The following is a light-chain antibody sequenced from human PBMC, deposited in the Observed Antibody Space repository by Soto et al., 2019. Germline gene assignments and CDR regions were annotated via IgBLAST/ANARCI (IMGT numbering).Light chain of an antibody. CDR1: QSVRSD. CDR3: QQYGSSPPRT. J-gene: IGKJ1*01. V-gene: IGKV3-20*01. CDR2: GVS. Sequence: EIVMTQSPATLSVSPWEGATLSCRASQSVRSDLAWYQHKPGLAPRLLIYGVSTRATGIPVRFSGSGSGTDFTLTISRLEPEDFAVYYCQQYGSSPPRTFGQGTKVDI.